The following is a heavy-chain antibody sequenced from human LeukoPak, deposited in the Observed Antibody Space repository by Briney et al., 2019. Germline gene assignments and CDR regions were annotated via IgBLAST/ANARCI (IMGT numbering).Heavy chain of an antibody. CDR1: GFTFSDHA. V-gene: IGHV3-72*01. Sequence: GGSLRLSCAAFGFTFSDHAMDWVRQAPGEGLEWVARCRGKTNSYSTEYAASVNGRFTISRDDSKNSLYLQMNSLKTEDTAVYYCVRCRVGVAPASDMWGQGTTVTVSS. CDR3: VRCRVGVAPASDM. CDR2: CRGKTNSYST. D-gene: IGHD1-26*01. J-gene: IGHJ3*02.